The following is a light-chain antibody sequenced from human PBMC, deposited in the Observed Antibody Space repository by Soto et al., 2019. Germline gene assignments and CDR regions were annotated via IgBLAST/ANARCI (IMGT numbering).Light chain of an antibody. CDR3: SSYTSSSTLVV. V-gene: IGLV2-14*01. CDR1: SSDVGGYKY. J-gene: IGLJ2*01. CDR2: EVS. Sequence: QSALTQPASVSGSPGQSITISCTGTSSDVGGYKYVSWYQQHPGKAPKLMIYEVSNRPSGVSNRFSGSKSGNTPSLTISGLQAEDEADYYCSSYTSSSTLVVFGGGTKLTVL.